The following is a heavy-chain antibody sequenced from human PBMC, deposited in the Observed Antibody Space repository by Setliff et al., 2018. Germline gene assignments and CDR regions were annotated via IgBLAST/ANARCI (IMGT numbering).Heavy chain of an antibody. CDR1: GYSISNDYF. J-gene: IGHJ4*02. CDR2: IYPSGST. CDR3: AKHRSYVDY. Sequence: SETLSLTCTVSGYSISNDYFWGWIRRPPGKGLEWIGSIYPSGSTSYYPSLKSRVTISVETSKNQFSLNLSSVTAADTAVYYCAKHRSYVDYWGQGTLVTVST. V-gene: IGHV4-38-2*02.